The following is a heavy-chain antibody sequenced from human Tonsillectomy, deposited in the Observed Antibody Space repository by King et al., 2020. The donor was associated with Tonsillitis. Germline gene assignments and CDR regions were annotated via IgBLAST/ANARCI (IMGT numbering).Heavy chain of an antibody. J-gene: IGHJ6*03. CDR1: GFTFSSYW. CDR2: INSDGSST. CDR3: ARGNYYYGSGSYYNHYYMDV. D-gene: IGHD3-10*01. V-gene: IGHV3-74*01. Sequence: VQLVESGGGLVQPGGSLRLSCAASGFTFSSYWMHWVRQAPGKGLVWVSRINSDGSSTSYADSVKGRFTISRDNAENTLYLQMNSLIAEDTAVYYCARGNYYYGSGSYYNHYYMDVWGKGTTVTVSS.